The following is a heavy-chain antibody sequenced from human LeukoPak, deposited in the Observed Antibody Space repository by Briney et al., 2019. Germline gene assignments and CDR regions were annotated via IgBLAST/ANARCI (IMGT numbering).Heavy chain of an antibody. D-gene: IGHD7-27*01. J-gene: IGHJ3*02. Sequence: SETLSLTCTVPGGSISSYYWSWIRQPPGKGLEWIGYIYYSGSTNYNPSLKSRVTISVDTSKNQFSLKLSSVTAADTAVYYCAGETGCRGAFDIWGQGTMVTVSS. CDR1: GGSISSYY. CDR2: IYYSGST. CDR3: AGETGCRGAFDI. V-gene: IGHV4-59*01.